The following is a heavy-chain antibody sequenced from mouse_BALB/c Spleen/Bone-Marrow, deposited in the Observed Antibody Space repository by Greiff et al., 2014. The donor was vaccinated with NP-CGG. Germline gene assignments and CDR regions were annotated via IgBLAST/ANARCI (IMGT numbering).Heavy chain of an antibody. CDR3: ARGIPYYPMDF. CDR2: IDPANGNT. J-gene: IGHJ4*01. V-gene: IGHV14-3*02. Sequence: VQLQQPGAELVKPGASVKLSCTASGFNIKDTYMHWVKQRPEQGLEWIGRIDPANGNTKFAPKFQGKATITADTSSNTAYLHLSSLTFEANDVYYCARGIPYYPMDFWGQGTSVTVSS. CDR1: GFNIKDTY.